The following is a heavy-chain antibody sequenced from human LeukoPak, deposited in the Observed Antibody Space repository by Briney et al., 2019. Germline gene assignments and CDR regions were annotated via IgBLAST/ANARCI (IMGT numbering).Heavy chain of an antibody. Sequence: ASVKVSCKASGYTFTGYYMHWVRQAPGQGLEWMGWINPNSGGTNYAQKFQGRVTTTRDTSISTAYMELSRLRSDDTAVYYCARDGDGSYYYMDVWGKGTTVTVSS. V-gene: IGHV1-2*02. D-gene: IGHD7-27*01. J-gene: IGHJ6*03. CDR2: INPNSGGT. CDR1: GYTFTGYY. CDR3: ARDGDGSYYYMDV.